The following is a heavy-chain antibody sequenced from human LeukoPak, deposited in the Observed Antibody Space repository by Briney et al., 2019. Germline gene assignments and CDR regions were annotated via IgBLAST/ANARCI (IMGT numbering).Heavy chain of an antibody. CDR3: ARDYGSGSYYFGY. D-gene: IGHD3-10*01. Sequence: PGGSLRLSCAASGFTFSSYSMNWVPQAPGKGLEWVSSISSGSSYIYYADSVKGRFTISRDNAKNSLYLQMNSLRAEDTAVYYCARDYGSGSYYFGYWGQGTLVTVSS. J-gene: IGHJ4*02. CDR2: ISSGSSYI. V-gene: IGHV3-21*01. CDR1: GFTFSSYS.